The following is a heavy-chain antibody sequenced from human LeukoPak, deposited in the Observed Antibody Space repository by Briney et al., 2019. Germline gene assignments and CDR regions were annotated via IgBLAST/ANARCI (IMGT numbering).Heavy chain of an antibody. CDR2: ISFDGSNK. D-gene: IGHD3-9*01. CDR1: GFTFSRFG. V-gene: IGHV3-30*18. Sequence: GGSLRLSCAASGFTFSRFGMHWVRQAPGKGLEWVAVISFDGSNKYYADSVKGRFTISRDNSKNTLYLQMNSLRAEDTAVYYCAKPGLRYFDWLSSLDYWGQGTLVTVSS. CDR3: AKPGLRYFDWLSSLDY. J-gene: IGHJ4*02.